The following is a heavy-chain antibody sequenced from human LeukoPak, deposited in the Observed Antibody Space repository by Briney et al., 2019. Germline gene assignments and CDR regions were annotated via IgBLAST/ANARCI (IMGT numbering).Heavy chain of an antibody. CDR1: GYTFTSYY. CDR2: INPSGGDT. D-gene: IGHD1-14*01. J-gene: IGHJ4*02. V-gene: IGHV1-46*01. Sequence: ASVKVSCKASGYTFTSYYMHWVRQAPGQGLEWMGIINPSGGDTSYAQKFQGRLTMTRDASTNTVYMELTSLRSEDTAVYYCAREVMDNLRFDYWGQGTLVTVSS. CDR3: AREVMDNLRFDY.